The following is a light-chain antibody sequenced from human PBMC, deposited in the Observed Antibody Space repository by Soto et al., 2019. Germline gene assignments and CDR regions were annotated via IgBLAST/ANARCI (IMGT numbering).Light chain of an antibody. J-gene: IGLJ1*01. V-gene: IGLV2-8*01. CDR3: KSYAGSNTYV. CDR2: EVV. Sequence: QSVLTQPPSASGSPGQSVTISCTGTKNAIGVYDFVSWYQHHPGKAPRLIIYEVVQRPSGVPDRFSGSKSGNTASLTVSGLQAADEADYFCKSYAGSNTYVFGSGTKLTVL. CDR1: KNAIGVYDF.